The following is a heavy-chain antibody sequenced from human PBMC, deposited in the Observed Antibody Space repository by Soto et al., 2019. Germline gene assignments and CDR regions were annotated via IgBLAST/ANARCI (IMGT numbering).Heavy chain of an antibody. CDR3: AMLGGWSGGSSGMDV. Sequence: EVQLVESGGGLVQPGGSLRLSCAASGLIFSDYHMDWVRQAPGKGLEWVGRIRRKANSYTPEYAASVKGRFTISRDDSKNSLSLQMNSLKSEDTAVYYCAMLGGWSGGSSGMDVWGQGTTVTVSS. V-gene: IGHV3-72*01. J-gene: IGHJ6*02. CDR2: IRRKANSYTP. CDR1: GLIFSDYH. D-gene: IGHD6-19*01.